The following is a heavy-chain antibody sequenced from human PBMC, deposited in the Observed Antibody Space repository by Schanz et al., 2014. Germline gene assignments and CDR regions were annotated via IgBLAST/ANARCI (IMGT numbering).Heavy chain of an antibody. CDR3: ARGRGCTGGSCYSWFDL. D-gene: IGHD2-15*01. CDR2: INPNTGGT. Sequence: QVQLVQSGAEVKKPGASVKVSCKSSGYTFSDYYIHWVRQAPGQGLEWMGWINPNTGGTNFAQKFQGWVTVTRDTSISTVYMELSRVTYEDTAVYYCARGRGCTGGSCYSWFDLWGQGTLVTVAS. J-gene: IGHJ5*02. CDR1: GYTFSDYY. V-gene: IGHV1-2*04.